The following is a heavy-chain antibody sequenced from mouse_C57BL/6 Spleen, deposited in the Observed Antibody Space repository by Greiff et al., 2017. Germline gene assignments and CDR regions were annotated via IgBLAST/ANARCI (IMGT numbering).Heavy chain of an antibody. D-gene: IGHD1-1*01. V-gene: IGHV1-26*01. CDR2: INPNNGGT. Sequence: EVQLQQSGPELVKPGASVKISCKASGYTFTDYYMNWVKQSHGKSLEWIGDINPNNGGTSYNQKFKGKATLTVDKSSSTAYMELRSLTSEDSAGYYCARGISFTAVVADWYFDVWGTGTTVTVAS. CDR3: ARGISFTAVVADWYFDV. J-gene: IGHJ1*03. CDR1: GYTFTDYY.